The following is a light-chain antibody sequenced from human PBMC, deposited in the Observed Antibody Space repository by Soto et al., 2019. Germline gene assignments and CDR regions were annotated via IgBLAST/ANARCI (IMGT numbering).Light chain of an antibody. CDR2: AAS. V-gene: IGKV1-39*01. J-gene: IGKJ4*01. CDR3: QQSYSTPLT. CDR1: QSISSY. Sequence: DIQMTQSPSSLSAYVGDRVTITCRASQSISSYLNWYQQKPGKAPKLLIYAASSLQSGVPSRFSGSGSGTDFTLTISSLQPEEFATYYCQQSYSTPLTFGGGTKVDIK.